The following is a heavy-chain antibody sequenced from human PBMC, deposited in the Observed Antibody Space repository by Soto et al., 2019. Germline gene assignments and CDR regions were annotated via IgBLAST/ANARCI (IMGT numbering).Heavy chain of an antibody. V-gene: IGHV4-4*07. D-gene: IGHD4-17*01. CDR2: IYTSGST. CDR3: ARAAVTHERYHYGMDV. CDR1: GGSISSYY. Sequence: SETLSLTCTVSGGSISSYYWSWIRQPAGKGLEWIGRIYTSGSTNYNPSLKSRVTMSVDTSKNQFSLNLTSATAADTAVYYCARAAVTHERYHYGMDVWGQGTTVTVSS. J-gene: IGHJ6*02.